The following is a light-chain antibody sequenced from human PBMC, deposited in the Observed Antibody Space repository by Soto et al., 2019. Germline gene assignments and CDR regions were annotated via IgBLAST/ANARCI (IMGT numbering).Light chain of an antibody. CDR2: DAS. V-gene: IGKV3-15*01. Sequence: EIVMTQSPATLSVSPGERATLSCRASQSVSSNLAWFQQTPGQAPRLLIYDASTGATGIRARFSSSGSWTEFTVTNGDLQCEDLAVYYCQQYSSWPRTFGQGSKVEIK. CDR3: QQYSSWPRT. CDR1: QSVSSN. J-gene: IGKJ1*01.